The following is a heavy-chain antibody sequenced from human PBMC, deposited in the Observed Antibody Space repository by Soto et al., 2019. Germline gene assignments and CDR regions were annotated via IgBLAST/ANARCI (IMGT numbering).Heavy chain of an antibody. V-gene: IGHV2-5*02. CDR3: ALRPSYCIYGNCYSGFDY. CDR1: GFSLSTSGVG. J-gene: IGHJ4*02. Sequence: QITLKESGPTLVKPTQTLTLTCTFSGFSLSTSGVGVGWIRQPPGKALEWLALIYWDDDKRYSPSLKSRLTITKDTSKSQVVLTMTNMDPGDTATYYCALRPSYCIYGNCYSGFDYWGQGTLVTVSS. CDR2: IYWDDDK. D-gene: IGHD2-15*01.